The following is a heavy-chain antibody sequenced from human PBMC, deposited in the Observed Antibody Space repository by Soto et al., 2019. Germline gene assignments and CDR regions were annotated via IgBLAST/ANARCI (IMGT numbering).Heavy chain of an antibody. CDR3: ARDWTHYDSSGPGDY. D-gene: IGHD3-22*01. V-gene: IGHV1-18*01. CDR2: ISDYKGKT. CDR1: GYNFFSYG. J-gene: IGHJ4*02. Sequence: ASVKVSCKAHGYNFFSYGIGWVRQAPGHGLEWMGWISDYKGKTYYSQKFPGRVTITRDTSASTAYMELSSLRSEDTAVYYCARDWTHYDSSGPGDYWGQGTLVTVSS.